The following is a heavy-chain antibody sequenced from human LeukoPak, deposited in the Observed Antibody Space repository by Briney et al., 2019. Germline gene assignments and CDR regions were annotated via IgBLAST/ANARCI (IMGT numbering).Heavy chain of an antibody. J-gene: IGHJ4*02. V-gene: IGHV3-48*03. CDR1: GFTFSSYE. CDR2: ISTSGSTI. Sequence: GGSLRLSCAASGFTFSSYEVNWVRQAPGKGLEWVSYISTSGSTIYYADSVKGRFTISRDNAKNSLYLQMNSLRAEDTAVYYCARDGPAYYDSSGYSDYWGQGTLVTVSS. D-gene: IGHD3-22*01. CDR3: ARDGPAYYDSSGYSDY.